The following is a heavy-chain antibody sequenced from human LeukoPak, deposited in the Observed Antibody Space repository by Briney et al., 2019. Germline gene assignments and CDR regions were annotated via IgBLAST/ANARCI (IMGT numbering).Heavy chain of an antibody. J-gene: IGHJ5*02. CDR3: AREISSWYRTEGRFDP. CDR1: GFTFSNYW. D-gene: IGHD6-13*01. CDR2: IKQDGSEK. V-gene: IGHV3-7*01. Sequence: GGSLRLSCAASGFTFSNYWMTWVRQAPGKGPEWVANIKQDGSEKYYLDSVRGRFTISRDNAKNSLYLQMNSLRVGDTAAYYCAREISSWYRTEGRFDPWGQGTLVTVSS.